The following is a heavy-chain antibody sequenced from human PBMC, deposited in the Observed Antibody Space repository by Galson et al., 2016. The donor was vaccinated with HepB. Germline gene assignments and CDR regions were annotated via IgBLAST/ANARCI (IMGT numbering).Heavy chain of an antibody. Sequence: SLRLSCAVSGFTFTSQTMNWVRQAPGRGLEWLSVIYIAGATYYAGSVRGRFTASRDISRNTVYLQMDSLRAEDTAVYYCATELRSWQKGGLDSWGQGTLVTVSS. J-gene: IGHJ4*02. CDR2: IYIAGAT. D-gene: IGHD1-7*01. CDR1: GFTFTSQT. V-gene: IGHV3-53*01. CDR3: ATELRSWQKGGLDS.